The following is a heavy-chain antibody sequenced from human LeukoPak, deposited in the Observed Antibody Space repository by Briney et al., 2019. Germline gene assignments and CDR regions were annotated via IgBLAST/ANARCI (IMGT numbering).Heavy chain of an antibody. CDR1: GDSLSNVDYY. D-gene: IGHD1-26*01. CDR2: MYYSGTT. Sequence: SETLSLTCTVSGDSLSNVDYYWSWIRQSPGTGLERIGYMYYSGTTYYNPSLRSRVAISVDASKNQFSLKLSSVTAADTAVYYCARYSGSNRWFDPWGQGTLVTVSS. V-gene: IGHV4-30-4*08. CDR3: ARYSGSNRWFDP. J-gene: IGHJ5*02.